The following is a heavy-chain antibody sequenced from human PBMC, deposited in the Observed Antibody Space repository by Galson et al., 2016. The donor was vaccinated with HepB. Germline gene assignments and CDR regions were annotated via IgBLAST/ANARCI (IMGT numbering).Heavy chain of an antibody. Sequence: CKASGYTFTTSGISWVRQAPGQGPEWMGWISTYSGNTMYAQKFQGGLTLTTDSSTTTAYMNLRSLGFDDTALYYCARDVRSRFDSWGQGTLVTVSS. J-gene: IGHJ4*02. CDR1: GYTFTTSG. CDR3: ARDVRSRFDS. V-gene: IGHV1-18*01. CDR2: ISTYSGNT.